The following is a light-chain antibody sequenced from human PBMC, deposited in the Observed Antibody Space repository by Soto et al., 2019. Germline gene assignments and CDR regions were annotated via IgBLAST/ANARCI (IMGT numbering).Light chain of an antibody. Sequence: EIVMTPSPATLSVSTGEGATLSCRASQSGSSYLAWYQQKPGQAPRLLIYDASSRATGIPDRFGGSGSGTDFTLTISRLEPEDFAVYYCQQRYNWPLTFGGGTKVDIK. CDR1: QSGSSY. J-gene: IGKJ4*01. V-gene: IGKV3-11*01. CDR3: QQRYNWPLT. CDR2: DAS.